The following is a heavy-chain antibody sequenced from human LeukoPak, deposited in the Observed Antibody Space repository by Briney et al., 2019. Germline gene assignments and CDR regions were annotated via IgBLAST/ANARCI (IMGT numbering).Heavy chain of an antibody. Sequence: SETLSLTCTVSGGSISSANYYWSWIRQPAGKGLEWIGRIYSSGGTSSNPSLKSRVTISVDKSKNQFSLKLSSVTAADTAVYYCARLRGATVAHNWFDPWGQGTLVTVSS. V-gene: IGHV4-61*02. CDR3: ARLRGATVAHNWFDP. CDR1: GGSISSANYY. J-gene: IGHJ5*02. CDR2: IYSSGGT. D-gene: IGHD6-19*01.